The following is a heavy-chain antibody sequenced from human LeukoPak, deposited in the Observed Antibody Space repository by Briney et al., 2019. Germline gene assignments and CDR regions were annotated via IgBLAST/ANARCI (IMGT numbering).Heavy chain of an antibody. J-gene: IGHJ6*03. Sequence: ASVKVSCKASGYTFTGYYMHWVRQAPGQGLEWMGWINPNSGGTNYAQKFQGRVTMTRDTSISTAYMELSRLRSDDTAVYYCARNLFAVSTDAYYYYYYMDVWGKGTTVTVSS. CDR1: GYTFTGYY. CDR2: INPNSGGT. D-gene: IGHD3-16*01. V-gene: IGHV1-2*02. CDR3: ARNLFAVSTDAYYYYYYMDV.